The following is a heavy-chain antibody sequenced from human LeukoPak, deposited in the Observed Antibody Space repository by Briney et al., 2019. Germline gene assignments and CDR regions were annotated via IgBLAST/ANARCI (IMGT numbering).Heavy chain of an antibody. CDR2: MNPNNGNT. J-gene: IGHJ6*03. CDR1: GYTFTSYD. CDR3: ARLHGGSGGIYFYYYMDV. Sequence: ASVKVSCKASGYTFTSYDINWVRQAPGQGLEWMASMNPNNGNTAYTRKFQGRVTMTRDTSIGTAYLELSARRSEDTAVYYCARLHGGSGGIYFYYYMDVWGKGTTVTVSS. D-gene: IGHD3-16*01. V-gene: IGHV1-8*02.